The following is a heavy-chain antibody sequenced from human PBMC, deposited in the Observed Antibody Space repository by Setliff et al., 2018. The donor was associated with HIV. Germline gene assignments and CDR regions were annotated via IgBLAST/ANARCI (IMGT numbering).Heavy chain of an antibody. Sequence: PSEPLSLTCNVSGASINSYYWTWIRQSTGKGLEWIGQIYITGSTDYNPSLKSRVTISVDTSKNQFSLKLTSVTATDTAVYYCARDRRDDYYLTAYSDSLGQGTLVTVSS. D-gene: IGHD1-26*01. V-gene: IGHV4-4*07. J-gene: IGHJ4*02. CDR3: ARDRRDDYYLTAYSDS. CDR1: GASINSYY. CDR2: IYITGST.